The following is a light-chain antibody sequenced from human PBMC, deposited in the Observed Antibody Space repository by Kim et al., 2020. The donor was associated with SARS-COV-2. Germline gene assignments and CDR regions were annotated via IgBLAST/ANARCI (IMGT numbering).Light chain of an antibody. Sequence: SVGDRVTITCRASQSISSWLAWYQQKPGKAPKLLIYKASSLESGVPSRFSGSGSGTEFTLTISSLQPDDFATYYCQQYNSYSTWTFGQGTKVEIK. CDR3: QQYNSYSTWT. CDR1: QSISSW. CDR2: KAS. J-gene: IGKJ1*01. V-gene: IGKV1-5*03.